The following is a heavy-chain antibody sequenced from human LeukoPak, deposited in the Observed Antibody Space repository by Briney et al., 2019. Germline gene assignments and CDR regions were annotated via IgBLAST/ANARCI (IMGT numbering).Heavy chain of an antibody. J-gene: IGHJ4*02. D-gene: IGHD2-15*01. V-gene: IGHV4-61*02. CDR1: GGSISGGSYY. Sequence: PSQTLALTCTVSGGSISGGSYYWSWIRQPAGKGLEWIGRIYTSGSTNYNPSLKSRVTISVDTSKNQFSLKLSSVTAADTAVYYCARAKPLGYCSGGSCYRTYYFDYWGQGTLVTASS. CDR3: ARAKPLGYCSGGSCYRTYYFDY. CDR2: IYTSGST.